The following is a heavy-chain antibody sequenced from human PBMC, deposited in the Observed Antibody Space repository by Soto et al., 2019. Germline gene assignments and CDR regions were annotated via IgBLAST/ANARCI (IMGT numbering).Heavy chain of an antibody. Sequence: GGSLRLSCAASGFTFSTYWMSWVRQAPGKGLEWVANINLDGSAKHYVDSVKGRFTISRDNAKNSVYLQMNSLRVEDTAVYYCARLMWWFGDWGQGTVVTGSS. CDR3: ARLMWWFGD. V-gene: IGHV3-7*01. CDR2: INLDGSAK. CDR1: GFTFSTYW. J-gene: IGHJ4*02. D-gene: IGHD2-21*01.